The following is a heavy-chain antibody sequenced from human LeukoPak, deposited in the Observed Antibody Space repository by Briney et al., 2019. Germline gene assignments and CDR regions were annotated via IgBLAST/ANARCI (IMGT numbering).Heavy chain of an antibody. Sequence: GGSLRLSCAASGFTFSGHWMYWLRQAPGKGLAWVSRINGDGSATNYAGSMKGRFTISRDNARNIVYLQMNSLREDDTAGYYCARDLNWGQVDYWGQGTLVTVSS. J-gene: IGHJ4*02. CDR2: INGDGSAT. D-gene: IGHD7-27*01. V-gene: IGHV3-74*01. CDR3: ARDLNWGQVDY. CDR1: GFTFSGHW.